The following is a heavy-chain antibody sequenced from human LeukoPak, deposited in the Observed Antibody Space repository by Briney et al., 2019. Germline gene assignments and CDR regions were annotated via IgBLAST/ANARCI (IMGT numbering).Heavy chain of an antibody. D-gene: IGHD3-3*01. Sequence: PGGSLRLSCAASGFTFSNNWMSWVRQAPGKGLEWVANIEEDASERYYGDSVMGRFTISRDNTKNSLYLQMNNLRAEDTAVYYCTRDKTELFGVVIGDYWGQGTLVTVSS. CDR2: IEEDASER. CDR1: GFTFSNNW. J-gene: IGHJ4*02. V-gene: IGHV3-7*01. CDR3: TRDKTELFGVVIGDY.